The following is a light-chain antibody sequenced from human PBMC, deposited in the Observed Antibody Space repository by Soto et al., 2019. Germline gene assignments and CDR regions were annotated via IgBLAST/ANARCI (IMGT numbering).Light chain of an antibody. CDR3: QQTRSYPST. CDR2: GAS. Sequence: EVVMTQSPATLSVSPGERATLSCRASETVATNLAWYQQKPGQAPRLLISGASTRAAGISDRFRGSGSGTDFTLTISSLQAEDFATYYCQQTRSYPSTFGGGTKVDIK. CDR1: ETVATN. J-gene: IGKJ4*01. V-gene: IGKV3-15*01.